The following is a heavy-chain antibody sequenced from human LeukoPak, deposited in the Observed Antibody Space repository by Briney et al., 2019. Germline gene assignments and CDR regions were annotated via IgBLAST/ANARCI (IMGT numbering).Heavy chain of an antibody. D-gene: IGHD3-10*01. CDR2: IYYSGST. V-gene: IGHV4-30-4*01. J-gene: IGHJ6*02. CDR1: GGSISSGDYY. Sequence: SQTLSLTCTVSGGSISSGDYYWSWIRQPPGKGLERIGYIYYSGSTYYNPSLKSRVTISVDTSKNQFSLKLSSVTAADTAVYYCARDQPLRAYYGSGSYSHYYYYGMDVWGQGTTVTVSS. CDR3: ARDQPLRAYYGSGSYSHYYYYGMDV.